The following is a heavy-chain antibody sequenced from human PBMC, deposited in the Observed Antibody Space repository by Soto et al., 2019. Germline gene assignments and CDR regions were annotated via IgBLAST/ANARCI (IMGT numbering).Heavy chain of an antibody. V-gene: IGHV3-33*03. D-gene: IGHD3-16*01. J-gene: IGHJ4*02. CDR2: VWYDGSNK. Sequence: GGSLRLSCAASGFTFSSYGMHWVRQAPGKGLEWVAVVWYDGSNKYYADSVKGRFTISRDNANNTVFLQMNSLRAEDTAVYYCVKMGGFGYWGQGAVVTVSS. CDR1: GFTFSSYG. CDR3: VKMGGFGY.